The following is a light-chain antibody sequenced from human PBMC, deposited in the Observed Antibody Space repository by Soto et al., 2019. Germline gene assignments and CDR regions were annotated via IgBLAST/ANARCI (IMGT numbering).Light chain of an antibody. CDR3: QHYGSSPKT. J-gene: IGKJ2*01. CDR2: GAS. Sequence: EIVLTQSPGTLSLSPGERATLSCRASQSVSSSYLAWYQQKPDQAPRLLIYGASSRATGIPDRCRGSGSGTDFTLTISRLEPEDFAVYYCQHYGSSPKTFGQGTKLEIK. V-gene: IGKV3-20*01. CDR1: QSVSSSY.